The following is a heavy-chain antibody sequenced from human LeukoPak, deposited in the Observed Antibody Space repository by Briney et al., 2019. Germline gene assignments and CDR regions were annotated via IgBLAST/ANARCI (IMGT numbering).Heavy chain of an antibody. Sequence: SETLSLTCTVSGGSISSYYWSWIRQPAGKGLEWIGRIYTSGSTNYNPSLKSRVTMSVDTSKNQFSLKLSSVTAADMAVYYCARDRHPGVTMVRGVIDDAFDIWGQGTMVTVSS. J-gene: IGHJ3*02. V-gene: IGHV4-4*07. CDR2: IYTSGST. CDR1: GGSISSYY. CDR3: ARDRHPGVTMVRGVIDDAFDI. D-gene: IGHD3-10*01.